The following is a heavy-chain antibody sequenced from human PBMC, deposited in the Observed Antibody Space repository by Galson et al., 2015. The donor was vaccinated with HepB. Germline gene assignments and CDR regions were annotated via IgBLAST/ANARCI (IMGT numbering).Heavy chain of an antibody. CDR3: AAKVETAGTTAYNYYGLDV. CDR2: IHPGDSDT. Sequence: QSGAEVKKPGESLKISCKGSGYSFTSYWIGWVRQMPGKGLEWMGIIHPGDSDTRYSPSFRGQVTISADKSISTAYLQWSSLKASDTAIYYCAAKVETAGTTAYNYYGLDVWGQGTTVTVSS. J-gene: IGHJ6*02. CDR1: GYSFTSYW. D-gene: IGHD6-13*01. V-gene: IGHV5-51*01.